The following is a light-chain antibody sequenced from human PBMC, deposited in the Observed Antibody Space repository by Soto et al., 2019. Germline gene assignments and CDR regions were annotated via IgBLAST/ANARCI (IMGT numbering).Light chain of an antibody. CDR1: TGAVTSGHY. CDR2: DTN. Sequence: QAVVTQEPSLTVSPGGTVTLTCGSSTGAVTSGHYPSWFQQKPGQTPKTLIYDTNKRHSWTPARFSGSLLGGKAALTLSGAQPEDEADYYCLLSYSGAAVFGGGTQLTVL. CDR3: LLSYSGAAV. J-gene: IGLJ7*01. V-gene: IGLV7-46*01.